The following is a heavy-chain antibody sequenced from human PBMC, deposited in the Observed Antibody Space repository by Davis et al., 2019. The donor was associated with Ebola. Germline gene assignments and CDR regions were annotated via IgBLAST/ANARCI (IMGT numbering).Heavy chain of an antibody. D-gene: IGHD3-16*01. CDR2: ISASGGGT. V-gene: IGHV3-23*01. J-gene: IGHJ4*02. CDR1: GFTFSDYA. CDR3: AKDWGSCLDY. Sequence: GGSLRLSCAASGFTFSDYAMSWVRQAPGKGLEWVSAISASGGGTYYADSVKGRFTISRDNSKNTVYLQMNSLRAEDTAVYYCAKDWGSCLDYWGQGTLVTVSS.